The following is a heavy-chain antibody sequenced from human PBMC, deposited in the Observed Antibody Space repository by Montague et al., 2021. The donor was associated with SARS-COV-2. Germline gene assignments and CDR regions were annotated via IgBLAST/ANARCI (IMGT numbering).Heavy chain of an antibody. V-gene: IGHV4-34*01. Sequence: SETLSLTCAVYGGSFSVYYWSWIRQTPGKGLEWIGEINHSGSTNYNPSLKSRVTISSDTSKNQFSLKLNSVTAADTAVYFCVVVVPAMRPRSDYWGQGTLVTVSS. J-gene: IGHJ4*02. CDR2: INHSGST. D-gene: IGHD2-21*02. CDR1: GGSFSVYY. CDR3: VVVVPAMRPRSDY.